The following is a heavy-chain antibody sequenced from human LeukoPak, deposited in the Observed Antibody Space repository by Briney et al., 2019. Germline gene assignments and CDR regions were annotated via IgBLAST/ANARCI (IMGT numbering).Heavy chain of an antibody. V-gene: IGHV4-59*01. CDR3: AKDRGGGRDAFDI. D-gene: IGHD3-10*01. CDR2: ISRSGDT. J-gene: IGHJ3*02. Sequence: PSETLSLTCSVSGDSISSYAWSWIRRPPGKGLEWIGDISRSGDTNYRPSLKSRLTISVDMSKNQFSLKLRSVTAADTAVYYCAKDRGGGRDAFDIWGQGTVVTVSS. CDR1: GDSISSYA.